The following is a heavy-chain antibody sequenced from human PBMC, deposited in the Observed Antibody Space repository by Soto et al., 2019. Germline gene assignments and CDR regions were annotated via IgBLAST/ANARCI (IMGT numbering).Heavy chain of an antibody. J-gene: IGHJ3*02. V-gene: IGHV3-30-3*01. Sequence: GGSLRLSCAASGFTFSSYAMHWVRQAPGKGLEWVAVISYDGSNKYYADSVKGRFTISRDNSKNTLYLQMNSLRAEDTAGYYCARDGRDRITMIVVVGAFDIWGQGTMVTVSS. D-gene: IGHD3-22*01. CDR2: ISYDGSNK. CDR1: GFTFSSYA. CDR3: ARDGRDRITMIVVVGAFDI.